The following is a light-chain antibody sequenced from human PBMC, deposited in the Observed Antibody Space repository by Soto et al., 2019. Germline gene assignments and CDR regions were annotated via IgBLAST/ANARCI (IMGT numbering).Light chain of an antibody. Sequence: EIVLTQSPATLSLSPGERATISCRVSQSVSSYLAWYQQKPGQAPRLLIYDASNRATGIPARFSGSGSGTDFTLTISSLEPEDFAVYYCQQRSNWPRFGQGTKVDIK. CDR3: QQRSNWPR. J-gene: IGKJ1*01. CDR2: DAS. V-gene: IGKV3-11*01. CDR1: QSVSSY.